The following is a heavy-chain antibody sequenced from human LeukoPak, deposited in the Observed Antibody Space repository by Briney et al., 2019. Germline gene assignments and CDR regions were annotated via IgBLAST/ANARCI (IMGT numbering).Heavy chain of an antibody. J-gene: IGHJ3*01. CDR1: GYTFATSS. CDR3: TRVRDSSNWWGVFDV. CDR2: ISPNNGNT. D-gene: IGHD6-13*01. Sequence: ASVNVSCKACGYTFATSSISWVRQAPGQRPEWVGWISPNNGNTQYAQNVQGRVTMTTDTSTSTAYMELKTLRSDDTAVYYCTRVRDSSNWWGVFDVWGQGTMVTVSS. V-gene: IGHV1-18*04.